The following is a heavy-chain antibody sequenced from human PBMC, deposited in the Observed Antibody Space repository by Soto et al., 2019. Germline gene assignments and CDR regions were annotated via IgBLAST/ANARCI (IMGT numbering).Heavy chain of an antibody. D-gene: IGHD3-10*01. CDR1: GFTYSSYA. V-gene: IGHV3-23*01. CDR2: ISGSGGST. CDR3: ARVFYGSGTYYQGFDY. Sequence: GGSLRLSCAASGFTYSSYAMSWVRQAPGKGLEWVSAISGSGGSTYYADSLKGRFTISRDNSKNTLYLQMSSLRGEDTAVYYCARVFYGSGTYYQGFDYWGQGTLVTFSS. J-gene: IGHJ4*02.